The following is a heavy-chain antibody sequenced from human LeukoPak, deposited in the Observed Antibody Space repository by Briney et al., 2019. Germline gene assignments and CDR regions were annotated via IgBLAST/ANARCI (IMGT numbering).Heavy chain of an antibody. D-gene: IGHD3-10*01. CDR3: ARDPATYYYGSGSYYTRAQDAFDI. J-gene: IGHJ3*02. Sequence: SVKVSCKASGGTFSSYAISWVRQAPGQGLEWMGRIIPILGIANYAQKFQGRVTITADKSTSTAYMELSSLRSEDTAVYYCARDPATYYYGSGSYYTRAQDAFDIWGQGTMVTVSS. CDR2: IIPILGIA. CDR1: GGTFSSYA. V-gene: IGHV1-69*04.